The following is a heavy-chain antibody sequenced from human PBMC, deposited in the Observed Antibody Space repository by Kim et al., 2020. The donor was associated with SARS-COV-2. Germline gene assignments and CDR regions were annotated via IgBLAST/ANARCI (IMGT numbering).Heavy chain of an antibody. J-gene: IGHJ6*03. V-gene: IGHV1-69*04. CDR3: ARDCKGVPAAIQFYYYYMD. Sequence: SVKVSCKASGGTYSSYAISWVRQAPGQGLEWMGRIIPILGIANYAQKFQGRVTITADKSTSTAYMELSSLRSEDTAVYYCARDCKGVPAAIQFYYYYMD. D-gene: IGHD2-2*01. CDR1: GGTYSSYA. CDR2: IIPILGIA.